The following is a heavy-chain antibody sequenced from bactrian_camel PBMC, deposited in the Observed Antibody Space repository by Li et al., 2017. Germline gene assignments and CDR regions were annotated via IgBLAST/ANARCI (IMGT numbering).Heavy chain of an antibody. V-gene: IGHV3S40*01. J-gene: IGHJ4*01. CDR3: AAGSRRVDWWSLLNVAKYQY. CDR2: RDTGDGRT. D-gene: IGHD3*01. Sequence: VQLVESGGGSVQAGGSLRLSCVASGNTGRSTYMAWFRQAPGKEREGVAVRDTGDGRTYYADSVKGRFTISQDNAKNMVYLQMDSLKPEDTGIYYCAAGSRRVDWWSLLNVAKYQYWGQGTQVTVS. CDR1: GNTGRSTY.